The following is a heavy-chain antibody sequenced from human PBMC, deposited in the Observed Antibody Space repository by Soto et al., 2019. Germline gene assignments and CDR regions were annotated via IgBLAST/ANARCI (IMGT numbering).Heavy chain of an antibody. J-gene: IGHJ6*02. CDR2: IWYDGSNK. CDR3: AREMTTVTLYYYYGMDV. Sequence: GGSLRLSCAASGFTFSSYGMHWVRQAPGKGLECVAVIWYDGSNKYYADSVKGRFTISRDNSKNTLYLQMNSLRAEDTAVYYCAREMTTVTLYYYYGMDVWGQGTTVTVSS. V-gene: IGHV3-33*01. CDR1: GFTFSSYG. D-gene: IGHD4-17*01.